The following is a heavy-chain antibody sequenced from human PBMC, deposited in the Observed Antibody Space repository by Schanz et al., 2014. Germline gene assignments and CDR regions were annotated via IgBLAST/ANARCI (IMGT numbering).Heavy chain of an antibody. V-gene: IGHV3-48*01. J-gene: IGHJ4*02. CDR1: GFTFSSYS. D-gene: IGHD1-26*01. CDR2: ISGSSRTI. CDR3: ARGGSGSHYRLDY. Sequence: EVQLMESGGGLVKPGGSLRLSCTASGFTFSSYSMNWVRQAPGKGLEWVSYISGSSRTIYYADSMKGRFTVSRDNAENALYLQMNSLRAEDTGLYFCARGGSGSHYRLDYWGQGTLVTVSS.